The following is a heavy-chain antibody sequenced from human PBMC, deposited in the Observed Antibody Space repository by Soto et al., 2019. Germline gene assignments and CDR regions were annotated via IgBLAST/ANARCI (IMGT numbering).Heavy chain of an antibody. CDR2: ISGSSSDT. CDR1: GFSFSDSY. CDR3: GRNARVTEY. Sequence: QVQLVESGGGLVKPGGSLRLSCAASGFSFSDSYMNWIRQAPGKGLEYISYISGSSSDTNYADSVKGRFTISRDNAKNSLYLQMNSLRDEDTAVYYCGRNARVTEYRGQGTLVTVSS. V-gene: IGHV3-11*05. J-gene: IGHJ4*02. D-gene: IGHD3-10*02.